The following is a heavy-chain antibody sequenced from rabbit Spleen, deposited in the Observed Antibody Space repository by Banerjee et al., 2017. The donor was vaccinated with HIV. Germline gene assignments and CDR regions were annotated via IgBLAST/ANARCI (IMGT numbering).Heavy chain of an antibody. D-gene: IGHD7-1*01. CDR3: ARFYAGYGDFGYAAM. CDR1: GFSFSSRYY. Sequence: QSLEESGGDLVKPGASLTLTCTASGFSFSSRYYMCWVRQAPGKGLEWIACIHGGSKNNIYYASWAKGRFTISKASSTTVTLQMTSLTAADTATYFCARFYAGYGDFGYAAMWGPGTLVTVS. CDR2: IHGGSKNNI. V-gene: IGHV1S40*01. J-gene: IGHJ4*01.